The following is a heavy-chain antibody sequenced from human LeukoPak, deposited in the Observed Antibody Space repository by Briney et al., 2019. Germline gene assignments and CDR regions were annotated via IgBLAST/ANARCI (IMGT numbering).Heavy chain of an antibody. CDR1: GYTFTSYD. Sequence: GASVTVSCTASGYTFTSYDFNWVRQATGQRPEWMGWMSPNSGDTGYAQKFQDRATMTRNTSISTAYMELSSLRSDDTAVYYCARGPPNWGYDYWGPGTLVTVSS. V-gene: IGHV1-8*01. CDR2: MSPNSGDT. J-gene: IGHJ4*02. CDR3: ARGPPNWGYDY. D-gene: IGHD7-27*01.